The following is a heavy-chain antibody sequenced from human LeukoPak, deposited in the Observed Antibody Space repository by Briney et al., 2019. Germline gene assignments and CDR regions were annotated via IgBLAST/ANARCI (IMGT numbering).Heavy chain of an antibody. CDR1: GGSISSGDYY. Sequence: SETLSLTCTVSGGSISSGDYYWSWIRQPPGKGLEWIGYIYYSGSTYHNPSLKSRVTISVDTSKNQFSLKLTSVTAADTAVYYCARGMSSWYDKYFDYWGQGTLVTVSS. V-gene: IGHV4-30-4*08. CDR2: IYYSGST. D-gene: IGHD6-13*01. CDR3: ARGMSSWYDKYFDY. J-gene: IGHJ4*02.